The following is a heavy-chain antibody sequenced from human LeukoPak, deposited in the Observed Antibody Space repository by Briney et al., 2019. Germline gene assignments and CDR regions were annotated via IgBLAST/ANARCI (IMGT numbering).Heavy chain of an antibody. CDR2: ISGSGGAGT. CDR1: GFTFSSYA. D-gene: IGHD3-3*01. Sequence: QPGGSLRLSCAGSGFTFSSYAMSWVRQAPGKGLEWVSTISGSGGAGTYYADSVKGRFTVSRDNSRNTLYLPMNSLRAEDTALYYCARDLFLVGSGMDVWGQGTTVTVSS. CDR3: ARDLFLVGSGMDV. J-gene: IGHJ6*02. V-gene: IGHV3-23*01.